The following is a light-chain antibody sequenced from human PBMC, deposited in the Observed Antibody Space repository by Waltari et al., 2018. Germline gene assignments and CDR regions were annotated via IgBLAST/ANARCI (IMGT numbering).Light chain of an antibody. CDR2: DVN. CDR1: SSDVGPYMY. Sequence: QSALTQPRSVSGSPGQSVAISFPGTSSDVGPYMYVSWYQQHPGKAPKLIIYDVNERPSGVPDRFSGSKSGNTASLTISGLQAEDEADYYCCSYAGSYIWVFGGGTKLTVL. CDR3: CSYAGSYIWV. V-gene: IGLV2-11*01. J-gene: IGLJ3*02.